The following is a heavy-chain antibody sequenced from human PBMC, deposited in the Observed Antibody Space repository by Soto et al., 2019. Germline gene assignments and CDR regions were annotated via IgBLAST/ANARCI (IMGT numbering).Heavy chain of an antibody. V-gene: IGHV3-23*01. D-gene: IGHD1-26*01. CDR1: GFIFEYFG. Sequence: VGTLRLSCGASGFIFEYFGMSWVRQAPGKGLEWTSSISGSGFKKYYADSVKGRFTISRDNSKSTVYLVLNNLSAEDKAVDHYAKNQGVELVPLATVDWFDPWGQGSVVTVSS. J-gene: IGHJ5*02. CDR3: AKNQGVELVPLATVDWFDP. CDR2: ISGSGFKK.